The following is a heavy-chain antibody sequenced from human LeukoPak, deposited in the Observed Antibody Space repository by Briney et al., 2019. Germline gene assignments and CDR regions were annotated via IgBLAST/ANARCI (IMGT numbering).Heavy chain of an antibody. CDR3: AREVITVIEEDAFDI. V-gene: IGHV3-74*01. Sequence: PGGSLRLSCAASGFTFSSYWMHWVRQAPGKGLVWVSRINSDGSSTSYADSVKGRFTISRDNAKNTLYLQMNSLRAEDTAVYYCAREVITVIEEDAFDIWGQGTMVTVSS. D-gene: IGHD3-22*01. J-gene: IGHJ3*02. CDR1: GFTFSSYW. CDR2: INSDGSST.